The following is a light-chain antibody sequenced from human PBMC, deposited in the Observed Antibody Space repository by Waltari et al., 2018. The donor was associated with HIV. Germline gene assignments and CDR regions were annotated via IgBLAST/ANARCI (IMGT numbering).Light chain of an antibody. CDR2: CKN. Sequence: SELTQAAAVSGALGQSVRNTCQGVSLRGYYASRYQQKPGQPPVLVSHCKNNRRPRIPDRFSAYTSASTASLTTTAAHAEDEADYYCDSRDSSGTSVVFGGGTKLTVL. CDR3: DSRDSSGTSVV. CDR1: SLRGYY. J-gene: IGLJ2*01. V-gene: IGLV3-19*01.